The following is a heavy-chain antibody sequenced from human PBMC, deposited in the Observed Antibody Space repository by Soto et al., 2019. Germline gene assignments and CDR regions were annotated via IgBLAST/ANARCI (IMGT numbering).Heavy chain of an antibody. CDR2: ISDRGDTT. Sequence: EVQLLESGGGLVQPGGSLRLSCAASGFTISSYAMSWVRQAPGKGLEWVSAISDRGDTTHYADSVKGRFTISRDTYKKTLYLQMNTLRAEDKAVYYCAKDKPGTTSFDYWGRGTPVTVSS. V-gene: IGHV3-23*01. CDR3: AKDKPGTTSFDY. CDR1: GFTISSYA. D-gene: IGHD1-1*01. J-gene: IGHJ4*02.